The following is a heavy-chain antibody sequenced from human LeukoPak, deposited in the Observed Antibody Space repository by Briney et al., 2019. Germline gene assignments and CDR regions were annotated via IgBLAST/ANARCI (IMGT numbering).Heavy chain of an antibody. CDR1: GGSFSGYY. CDR3: ARGGDYGDYVLGFDP. Sequence: SETLSLTCAVYGGSFSGYYWSWIRQPPGKGLEWIGEINHSGSTNYNPSLKSRVTISVDTSKNQFSLKLSSVTAADTAVYYCARGGDYGDYVLGFDPWGQGTLVTVSS. J-gene: IGHJ5*02. CDR2: INHSGST. D-gene: IGHD4-17*01. V-gene: IGHV4-34*01.